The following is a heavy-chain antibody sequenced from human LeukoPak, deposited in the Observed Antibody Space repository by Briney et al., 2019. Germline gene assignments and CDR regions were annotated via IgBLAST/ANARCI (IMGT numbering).Heavy chain of an antibody. J-gene: IGHJ4*02. D-gene: IGHD4-17*01. CDR1: GFTVSTTY. V-gene: IGHV3-53*01. CDR3: ARDQLTETTSG. Sequence: PGGSLRLSCAASGFTVSTTYMSWVRQAPGKGLEWVSVLYRDGSTYYADSVKGRFTISRDNSKNTLYLQMKSLRAEDTAVYYCARDQLTETTSGWGQGTLVTVSP. CDR2: LYRDGST.